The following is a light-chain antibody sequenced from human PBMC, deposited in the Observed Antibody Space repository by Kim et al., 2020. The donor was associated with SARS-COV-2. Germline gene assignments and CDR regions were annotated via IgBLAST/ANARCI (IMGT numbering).Light chain of an antibody. CDR2: KAS. V-gene: IGKV1-5*03. CDR1: QSVSSW. CDR3: QQYDSHPYT. J-gene: IGKJ2*01. Sequence: DIQMTQSPSTLSASVGDRVTTTCRASQSVSSWLAWYQQKPGKAPKLLIYKASTLEGGVPSRFSGRGSGTEFTLTINSLQPDDFATYSCQQYDSHPYTFGQGTKLGI.